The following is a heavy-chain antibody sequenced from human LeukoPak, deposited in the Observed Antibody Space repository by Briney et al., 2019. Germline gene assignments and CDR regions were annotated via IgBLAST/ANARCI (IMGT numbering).Heavy chain of an antibody. V-gene: IGHV3-66*01. D-gene: IGHD2-2*01. Sequence: GGSLRLSCAASGFTVSSNYMTWVRQAPGEGLEWVSIIYSSGTTYYADSVKGRFTISRDNSKNTLSLQMNTLRAEDTAVYYCARATPSQYFFDYWGQGILVTVSS. J-gene: IGHJ4*02. CDR1: GFTVSSNY. CDR2: IYSSGTT. CDR3: ARATPSQYFFDY.